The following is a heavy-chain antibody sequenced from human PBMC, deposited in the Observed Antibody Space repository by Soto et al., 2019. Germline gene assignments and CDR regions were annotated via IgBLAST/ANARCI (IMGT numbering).Heavy chain of an antibody. CDR3: ARESLGAKGADH. Sequence: QVQLVQSGAEVKRPGSSVKVSCESSGDTFNSYLISWVRQAPGQGLEWMGGIIPIIRVTHYAQKFQGRVTISALSSTGTAYMELTKLGFEDPALYYCARESLGAKGADHWGQGTLVTVSS. J-gene: IGHJ4*02. D-gene: IGHD3-16*01. CDR1: GDTFNSYL. CDR2: IIPIIRVT. V-gene: IGHV1-69*17.